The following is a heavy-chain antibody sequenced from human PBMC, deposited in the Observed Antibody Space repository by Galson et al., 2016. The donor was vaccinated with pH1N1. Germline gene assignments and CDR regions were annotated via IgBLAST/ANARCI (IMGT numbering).Heavy chain of an antibody. CDR3: ARWRSTLGVTGFDL. CDR1: GYTFTKYY. J-gene: IGHJ4*02. V-gene: IGHV1-46*03. CDR2: INPSGGNT. D-gene: IGHD3-10*01. Sequence: SVKVSCKASGYTFTKYYMHWVRQAPGQGLEWMGIINPSGGNTVYAEKFQGRVTLTSDTSTTIAYIDLSNLTSEDTAVYYCARWRSTLGVTGFDLWGQGTLVTVSS.